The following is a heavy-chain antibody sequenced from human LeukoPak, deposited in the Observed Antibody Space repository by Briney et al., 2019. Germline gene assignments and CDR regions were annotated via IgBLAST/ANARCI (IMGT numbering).Heavy chain of an antibody. CDR3: ARQEDYFDY. CDR1: GYSFTTYW. J-gene: IGHJ4*02. CDR2: IYPGDSDT. V-gene: IGHV5-51*01. Sequence: GESLKIPCKGSGYSFTTYWIGWVRPMPGKGLEWMGIIYPGDSDTRYSPSLQGQVTISADKSISTAYLQWSSLKASDTAMYYCARQEDYFDYWGQGTLVTVSS.